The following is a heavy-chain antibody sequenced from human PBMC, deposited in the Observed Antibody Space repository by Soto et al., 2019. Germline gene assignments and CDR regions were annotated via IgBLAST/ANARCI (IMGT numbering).Heavy chain of an antibody. Sequence: QVQLVQSGAEVKKPGSSVKVSCKASGGTFSSYTISWVRQAPGQGLEWMGRIIPIIGIANYAQKFQGRDTITANKSTSTSYMERSSLRSEDTAVYYSARDAEQCLVSNLYYYYYMHVCGKGTTVTVSS. J-gene: IGHJ6*03. CDR1: GGTFSSYT. V-gene: IGHV1-69*08. CDR3: ARDAEQCLVSNLYYYYYMHV. D-gene: IGHD6-19*01. CDR2: IIPIIGIA.